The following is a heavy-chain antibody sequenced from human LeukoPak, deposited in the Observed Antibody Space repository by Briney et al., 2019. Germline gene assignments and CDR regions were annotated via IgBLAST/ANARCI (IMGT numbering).Heavy chain of an antibody. CDR1: GFTFDDYA. J-gene: IGHJ4*02. CDR2: ISWDGGST. CDR3: AKSPAGREYYFDY. V-gene: IGHV3-43D*03. Sequence: PGGSLRLSCAACGFTFDDYAMHWVRQAPGKGLEWVSVISWDGGSTYYADSVKGRFTISRDNSKNSLYLQMNSLRAEDTALYYCAKSPAGREYYFDYWGQGTLVTVSA. D-gene: IGHD3-10*01.